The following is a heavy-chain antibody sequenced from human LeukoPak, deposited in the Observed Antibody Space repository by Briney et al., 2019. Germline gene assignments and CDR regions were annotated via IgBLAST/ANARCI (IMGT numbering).Heavy chain of an antibody. CDR3: AKDPRAYYYDSSGYYPDY. D-gene: IGHD3-22*01. CDR1: GFTFSSYA. Sequence: GGSLRLSCAASGFTFSSYAMSWVRQAPGKGLEWVSAISGSGGSTYYADSVKGRFTISRDNSKNTLYLQMNSLRAEDTAVYYCAKDPRAYYYDSSGYYPDYWGQGTLVTVSS. V-gene: IGHV3-23*01. J-gene: IGHJ4*02. CDR2: ISGSGGST.